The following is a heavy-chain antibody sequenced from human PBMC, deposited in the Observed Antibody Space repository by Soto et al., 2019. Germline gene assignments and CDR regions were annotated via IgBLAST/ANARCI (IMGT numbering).Heavy chain of an antibody. CDR3: AKDRGYCSGGSCYDLYYYYGMDV. V-gene: IGHV3-9*01. CDR2: ISWNSGSI. D-gene: IGHD2-15*01. CDR1: GFTFDDYA. J-gene: IGHJ6*02. Sequence: GGSLRLSCAAFGFTFDDYAMHWVRQAPGKGLEWVSGISWNSGSIGYADSVKGRFTISRDNAKNSLYLQMNSLRAEDTALYYCAKDRGYCSGGSCYDLYYYYGMDVWGQGTTVTVSS.